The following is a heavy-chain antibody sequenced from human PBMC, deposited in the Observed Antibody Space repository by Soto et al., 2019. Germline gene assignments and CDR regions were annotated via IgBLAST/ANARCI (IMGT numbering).Heavy chain of an antibody. Sequence: PSLTCTVSGGSISSGGYYWSWIRQHPGKGLEWIGYIYYSGSTYYNPSLKSRVTISVDTSKNQFSLKLSSVTAADTAVYYCARRGGLGELDYWGQGTLVTVSS. CDR1: GGSISSGGYY. D-gene: IGHD3-16*01. CDR2: IYYSGST. V-gene: IGHV4-31*03. J-gene: IGHJ4*02. CDR3: ARRGGLGELDY.